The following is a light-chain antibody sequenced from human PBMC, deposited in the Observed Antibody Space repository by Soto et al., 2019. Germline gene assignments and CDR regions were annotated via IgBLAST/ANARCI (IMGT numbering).Light chain of an antibody. Sequence: NFMLTQPHSVSESPGKTVTISCTRSSGSIASNYVQWYQQRPGSAPTTVIYEDNQRPSGVPDRFSGSIDSSSNSASLTISGLKTEDEADYYFQSYDSSNHRVFGGGTQLTVL. CDR2: EDN. CDR1: SGSIASNY. J-gene: IGLJ2*01. CDR3: QSYDSSNHRV. V-gene: IGLV6-57*04.